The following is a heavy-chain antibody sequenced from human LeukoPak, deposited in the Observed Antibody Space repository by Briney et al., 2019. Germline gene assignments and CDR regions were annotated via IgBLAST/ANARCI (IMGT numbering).Heavy chain of an antibody. CDR2: VYYTGST. D-gene: IGHD6-13*01. Sequence: PSETLSLTCTVSGGSISSYYWSWVRQPPGKGLEWIVFVYYTGSTNYSPSLKSRVTISVDTSKNQFSLKLRSVTAADTAVYYCARISSSNWYNERGAFDVWGQGTMVTVSS. CDR1: GGSISSYY. J-gene: IGHJ3*01. V-gene: IGHV4-59*01. CDR3: ARISSSNWYNERGAFDV.